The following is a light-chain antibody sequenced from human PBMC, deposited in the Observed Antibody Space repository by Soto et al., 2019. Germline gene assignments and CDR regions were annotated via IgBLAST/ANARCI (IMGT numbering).Light chain of an antibody. CDR1: NSDVGGFNY. V-gene: IGLV2-14*01. Sequence: QSALTQPASVSGSPGQSITISCTGTNSDVGGFNYVSWYQQHPDKAPKLIIFEVTDRPSGVSNRFSGSKSGNTASLTISGLQAEDEADYYCSSYTTGSTYVFGTGTKVTVL. CDR3: SSYTTGSTYV. CDR2: EVT. J-gene: IGLJ1*01.